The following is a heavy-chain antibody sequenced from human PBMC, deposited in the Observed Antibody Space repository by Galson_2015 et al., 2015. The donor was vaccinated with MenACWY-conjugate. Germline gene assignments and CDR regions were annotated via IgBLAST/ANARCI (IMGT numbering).Heavy chain of an antibody. V-gene: IGHV3-21*01. CDR3: ARIELGVGGGILPIDS. CDR1: GFTFGSYS. D-gene: IGHD2-8*01. J-gene: IGHJ4*02. Sequence: SLRLSCAASGFTFGSYSMNWVRQAPGKGLEWVASISASGSYIFYADSVKGRFTISRDNAKHSLYLQMNSLRAEDTAVYYCARIELGVGGGILPIDSSGQATLVTVSS. CDR2: ISASGSYI.